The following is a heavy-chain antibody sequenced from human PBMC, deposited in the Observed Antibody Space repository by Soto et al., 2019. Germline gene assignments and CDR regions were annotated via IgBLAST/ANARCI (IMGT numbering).Heavy chain of an antibody. Sequence: KPSETLSLTCTVPGGSITNSDYYWGWIRQSPGKGLEWIASIYYSGSTYYNLSLRSRLTVSIDTSKNQFSLKLNSVTAADTGVFYFARHSGTSTPPGRYYGMDVWGQGTTVTVSS. CDR3: ARHSGTSTPPGRYYGMDV. D-gene: IGHD6-19*01. CDR1: GGSITNSDYY. J-gene: IGHJ6*02. V-gene: IGHV4-39*01. CDR2: IYYSGST.